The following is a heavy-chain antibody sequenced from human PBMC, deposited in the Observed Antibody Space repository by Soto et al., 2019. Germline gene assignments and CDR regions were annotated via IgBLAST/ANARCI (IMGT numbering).Heavy chain of an antibody. Sequence: PSETLSLTCAVSGYSISSSNWWGWIRQPPGKGLEWIGYIYYSGSTYYNPSLKSRVTMSVDTSKNQFSLKLSSVTAVDTAVYYCARINPGAGHYYDMDVWGQGTTVTVSS. D-gene: IGHD3-10*01. CDR1: GYSISSSNW. CDR3: ARINPGAGHYYDMDV. CDR2: IYYSGST. V-gene: IGHV4-28*01. J-gene: IGHJ6*02.